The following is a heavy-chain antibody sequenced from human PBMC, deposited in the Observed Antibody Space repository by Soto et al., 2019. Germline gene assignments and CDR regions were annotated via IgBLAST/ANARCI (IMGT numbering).Heavy chain of an antibody. Sequence: PSETLSLTCAVYGGSFSGYYCSWIRQPPGKGLEWIGEINHSGSTNYNPSLKSRVTISVDMSKNQFSLKLTSVTAADTAVYYCASQRIAVAGEAAFDIWGQGTMVTVSS. V-gene: IGHV4-34*01. CDR1: GGSFSGYY. J-gene: IGHJ3*02. CDR3: ASQRIAVAGEAAFDI. CDR2: INHSGST. D-gene: IGHD6-19*01.